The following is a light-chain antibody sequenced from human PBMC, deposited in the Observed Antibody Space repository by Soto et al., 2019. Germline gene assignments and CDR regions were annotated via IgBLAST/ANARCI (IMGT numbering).Light chain of an antibody. V-gene: IGKV3-15*01. Sequence: EIVMTQSPATLSVSPWESATLSCRSSQNIRNNLAWYQQKPGQAPRLLFSDTSTRATTVPARFNGSGSGTEFSLAISNLQSEDFAVYYCHQYNNWPLTFGGGTKVDIK. J-gene: IGKJ4*01. CDR2: DTS. CDR3: HQYNNWPLT. CDR1: QNIRNN.